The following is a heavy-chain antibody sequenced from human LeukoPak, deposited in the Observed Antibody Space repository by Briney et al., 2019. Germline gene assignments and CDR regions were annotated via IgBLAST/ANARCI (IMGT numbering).Heavy chain of an antibody. CDR1: GYSISSGYY. V-gene: IGHV4-38-2*02. CDR3: ARVRVGATSSFDY. D-gene: IGHD1-26*01. Sequence: SETLSLTCTVSGYSISSGYYWGWIRQPPGKGLEWTGSIDHSGSTYYNPSLKSRITISVDTSKNQFSLKLSSVTAADTAVYYCARVRVGATSSFDYWGQGTLVTVSS. CDR2: IDHSGST. J-gene: IGHJ4*02.